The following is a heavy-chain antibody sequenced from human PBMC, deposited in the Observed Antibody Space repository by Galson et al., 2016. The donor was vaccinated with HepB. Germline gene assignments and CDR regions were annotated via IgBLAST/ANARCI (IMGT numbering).Heavy chain of an antibody. CDR2: ISGDNGNT. D-gene: IGHD2-15*01. CDR3: ALGYCSGGSCYRNWFDP. CDR1: GYTLTSYG. V-gene: IGHV1-18*01. J-gene: IGHJ5*02. Sequence: SVKVSCKASGYTLTSYGISWVRQAPGQGLEWMGWISGDNGNTNYAQKLPGRVTMTKDTSTSTANMELRSLGSDDTAVYCCALGYCSGGSCYRNWFDPWGQGTLVTVSS.